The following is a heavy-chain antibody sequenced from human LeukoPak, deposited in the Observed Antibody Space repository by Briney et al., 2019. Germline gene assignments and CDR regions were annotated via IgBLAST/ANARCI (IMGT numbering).Heavy chain of an antibody. Sequence: SETLSLTCTVSGGSISSYYWSWIRQPPGKGLEWIGYIYYSGSTNYNPSLKSRVTISVDTSKNQFSLKLSSVTAADTAVYYCARGVRYGLGSCYLNWGQGTLVTVSS. D-gene: IGHD3-10*01. V-gene: IGHV4-59*01. CDR2: IYYSGST. J-gene: IGHJ4*02. CDR1: GGSISSYY. CDR3: ARGVRYGLGSCYLN.